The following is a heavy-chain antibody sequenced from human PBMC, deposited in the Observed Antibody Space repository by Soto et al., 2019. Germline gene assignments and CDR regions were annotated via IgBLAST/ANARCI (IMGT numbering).Heavy chain of an antibody. CDR3: ARSPLDYGGNSWYFDY. CDR2: MTPIYRTA. J-gene: IGHJ4*02. V-gene: IGHV1-69*13. Sequence: ASLKVSCKTSGGTLDVYGLNWVRQAPGQGLEWVGGMTPIYRTANYARKFQGRVTVTAEPSTDTAYMELISLTSDDTAVYYCARSPLDYGGNSWYFDYWGQGTLVTVSS. CDR1: GGTLDVYG. D-gene: IGHD4-17*01.